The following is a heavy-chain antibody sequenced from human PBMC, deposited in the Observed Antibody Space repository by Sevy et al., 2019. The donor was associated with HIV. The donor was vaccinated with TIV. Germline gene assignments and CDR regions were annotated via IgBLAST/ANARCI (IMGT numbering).Heavy chain of an antibody. J-gene: IGHJ6*02. V-gene: IGHV3-30-3*01. D-gene: IGHD2-2*01. Sequence: GGSLRLSCAASGFTFSSYAMHWVRQAPGKGLEWVAVISYDGSNKYYADSVKGRFTISRDNSKNTRYLQMNSRRAEDTAVYYCARVSEGGKYCSSTSCYLAYYYGMDVWGQGTTVTVSS. CDR1: GFTFSSYA. CDR2: ISYDGSNK. CDR3: ARVSEGGKYCSSTSCYLAYYYGMDV.